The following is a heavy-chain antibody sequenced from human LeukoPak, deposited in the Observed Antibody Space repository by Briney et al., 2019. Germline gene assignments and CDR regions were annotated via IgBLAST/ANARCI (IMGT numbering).Heavy chain of an antibody. CDR3: AANGGYSYGFYFDY. V-gene: IGHV3-23*01. CDR2: ISGSGGST. J-gene: IGHJ4*02. Sequence: GGSLRLSCAASGFTFSSYAMSWVRQAPGKGLEWVSAISGSGGSTYYADSVKGRFTISRDNSKNTLYLQMNSLRAEDTAVYYCAANGGYSYGFYFDYWGQGTLVTVSS. D-gene: IGHD5-18*01. CDR1: GFTFSSYA.